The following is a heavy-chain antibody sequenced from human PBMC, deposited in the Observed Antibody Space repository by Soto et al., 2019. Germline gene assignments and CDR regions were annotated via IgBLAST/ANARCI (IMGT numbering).Heavy chain of an antibody. CDR3: ARGAGCGGDCYPKGMDV. CDR1: RFTFSSYG. J-gene: IGHJ6*02. V-gene: IGHV3-33*01. CDR2: IWYDGSNK. Sequence: QVQLVESGGGVVQPGRSLRLSCAASRFTFSSYGMHWVRQAPGKGLEWVAVIWYDGSNKYYADSVKGRFTISRDNSKNXXYLQMNSLGAEDTAGYYCARGAGCGGDCYPKGMDVWGQGTTVTVSS. D-gene: IGHD2-21*02.